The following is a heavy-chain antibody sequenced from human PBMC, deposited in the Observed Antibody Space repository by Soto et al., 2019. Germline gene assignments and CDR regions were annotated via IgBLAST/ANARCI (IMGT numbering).Heavy chain of an antibody. CDR2: IKSKTDGGTT. Sequence: GGSLRLSCAASGFTFSNAWMSWVRQAPGKGLEWVGRIKSKTDGGTTDYAAPVKGRFTISRDDSKNTLYLQMNSLKTEDTAVYYCTTQPLRFLEWLFEGDDAFDIWGQGTMVTVSS. D-gene: IGHD3-3*01. V-gene: IGHV3-15*01. CDR1: GFTFSNAW. J-gene: IGHJ3*02. CDR3: TTQPLRFLEWLFEGDDAFDI.